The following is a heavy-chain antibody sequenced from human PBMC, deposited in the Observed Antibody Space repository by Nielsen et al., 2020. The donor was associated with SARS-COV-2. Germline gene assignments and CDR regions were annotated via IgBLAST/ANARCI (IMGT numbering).Heavy chain of an antibody. CDR1: GYTFTSYG. V-gene: IGHV1-8*02. CDR3: ARVTSDPNYYYYGMDV. CDR2: MNPNSGNT. J-gene: IGHJ6*02. Sequence: ASVKVSCKASGYTFTSYGISWVRQATGQGLEWMGWMNPNSGNTGYAQKFQGRVTMTRNTSISTAYMELSSLRSEDTAVYYCARVTSDPNYYYYGMDVWGQGTTVTVSS. D-gene: IGHD4-11*01.